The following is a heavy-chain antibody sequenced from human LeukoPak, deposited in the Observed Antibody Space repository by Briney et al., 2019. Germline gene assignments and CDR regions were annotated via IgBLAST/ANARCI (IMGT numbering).Heavy chain of an antibody. J-gene: IGHJ4*02. CDR2: INPNSGGT. Sequence: GASVKVSCKASGYTFTGYYMHWVRQAPGQGLEWMGWINPNSGGTNYAQKFQGRVTMTRDTSINTAYMELSRLRSDDTAVYYCARGQGYFDWLLYSQDYWGQGTLVPVSS. D-gene: IGHD3-9*01. V-gene: IGHV1-2*02. CDR3: ARGQGYFDWLLYSQDY. CDR1: GYTFTGYY.